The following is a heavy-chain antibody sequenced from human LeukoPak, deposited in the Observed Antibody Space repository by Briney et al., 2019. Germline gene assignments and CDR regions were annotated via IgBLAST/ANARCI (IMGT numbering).Heavy chain of an antibody. D-gene: IGHD3-10*01. CDR2: IHFSGET. J-gene: IGHJ5*02. CDR1: GDSISTYY. Sequence: PAETLSLTCTVSGDSISTYYWNWIRLPPGKRLEWIGHIHFSGETNYNPSLKSRVTISLDSAKNQFSLRLISVSAADTAVYFCARRVEMSSASATSNTWLDPWGQGILVSVSP. CDR3: ARRVEMSSASATSNTWLDP. V-gene: IGHV4-59*01.